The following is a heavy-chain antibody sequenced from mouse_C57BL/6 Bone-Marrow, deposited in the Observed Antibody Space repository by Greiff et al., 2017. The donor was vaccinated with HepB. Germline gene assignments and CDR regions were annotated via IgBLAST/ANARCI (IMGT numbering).Heavy chain of an antibody. J-gene: IGHJ4*01. CDR1: GFSLNSYA. CDR3: ARNFYYSKGYAMDY. CDR2: IWTGGGT. Sequence: VQLKESGPGLVAPSQSLSITCTVSGFSLNSYAISWVRQPPGKGLEWLGVIWTGGGTNYNSALKSRLSISKDNSKSQVFLKMNSLQTDDTARYYCARNFYYSKGYAMDYWGQGTSVTVSS. D-gene: IGHD2-5*01. V-gene: IGHV2-9-1*01.